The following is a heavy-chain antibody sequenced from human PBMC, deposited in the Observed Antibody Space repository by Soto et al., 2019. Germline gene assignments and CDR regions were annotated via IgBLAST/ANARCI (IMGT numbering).Heavy chain of an antibody. Sequence: EVQLVESGGGLVQPGGSLKLSCAASGFSFSGSAMHCVSQASGKGLEWVGRIRSKGNNHATAYAASVKGRFIISRDDSKNTAYLQMNRLTTEDTAVYYCARRGDGWGQGTLVTVST. CDR2: IRSKGNNHAT. J-gene: IGHJ4*02. D-gene: IGHD3-10*01. V-gene: IGHV3-73*01. CDR3: ARRGDG. CDR1: GFSFSGSA.